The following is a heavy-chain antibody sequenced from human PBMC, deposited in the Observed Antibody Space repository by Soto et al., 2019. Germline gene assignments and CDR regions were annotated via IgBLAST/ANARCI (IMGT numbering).Heavy chain of an antibody. D-gene: IGHD3-16*01. CDR3: ARESSNIYDRHFRLDP. CDR1: GGSIFNYF. J-gene: IGHJ5*02. Sequence: AETLSLTCRISGGSIFNYFWTWIRQSPGNRLEWIGDISHTGQTNYNPSLKSRVTLSVDISENEFSLRLASVTPADSALYFCARESSNIYDRHFRLDPWGQGTLVTVSS. CDR2: ISHTGQT. V-gene: IGHV4-59*01.